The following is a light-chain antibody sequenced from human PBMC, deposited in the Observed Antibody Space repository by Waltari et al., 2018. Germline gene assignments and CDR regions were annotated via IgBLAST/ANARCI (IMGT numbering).Light chain of an antibody. V-gene: IGKV3-20*01. CDR2: DAS. J-gene: IGKJ1*01. Sequence: GRAKQCVGRSLCWNQQKRGQAPGLLIYDASTRATGTPDRFSGGGSGTDFSLTISRPEPEDFAVYYCQMYVRLPVTFGQGTKVEI. CDR3: QMYVRLPVT. CDR1: QCVGRS.